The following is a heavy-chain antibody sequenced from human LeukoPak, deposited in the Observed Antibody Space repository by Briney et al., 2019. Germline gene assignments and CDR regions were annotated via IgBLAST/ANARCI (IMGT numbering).Heavy chain of an antibody. CDR1: GYTFTSFY. D-gene: IGHD3-10*01. V-gene: IGHV1-46*01. Sequence: ASVKVSCKASGYTFTSFYMHWVRQAPGQGLEWMGIINPRGGSTTSAQKFQGRVTLTRDTSTSTVYMELSSLRSEDTAVYYCARDYHGSGSLTTFDYWGQGTLVTVAS. CDR2: INPRGGST. CDR3: ARDYHGSGSLTTFDY. J-gene: IGHJ4*02.